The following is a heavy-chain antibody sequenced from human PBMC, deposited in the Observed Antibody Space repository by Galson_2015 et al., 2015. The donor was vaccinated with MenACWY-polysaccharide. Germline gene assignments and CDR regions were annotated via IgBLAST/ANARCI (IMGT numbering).Heavy chain of an antibody. Sequence: LTCAVSDYSIRSGYFWGWIRQPPGTGLEWIASIFHSGTTYYNPSLKSRVTISVDTSKNQFSLKLSSVTAADTAVYYCARVEKHSGSFYILYWGQGTLVTVSS. CDR3: ARVEKHSGSFYILY. J-gene: IGHJ4*02. V-gene: IGHV4-38-2*01. CDR1: DYSIRSGYF. CDR2: IFHSGTT. D-gene: IGHD1-26*01.